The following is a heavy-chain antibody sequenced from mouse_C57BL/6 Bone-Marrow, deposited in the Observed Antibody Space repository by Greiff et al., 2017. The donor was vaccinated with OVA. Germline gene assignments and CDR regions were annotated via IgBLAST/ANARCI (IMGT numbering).Heavy chain of an antibody. CDR1: GYTFTSYW. V-gene: IGHV1-72*01. J-gene: IGHJ1*03. Sequence: VQLQQSGAELVKPGASVKLSCKASGYTFTSYWLHWVTQSPGRGLEWLGRIDPNGGGTKYNEKFKSKGTLNADKPASTAYMQLRSLKTEDSAVYDCARGYYIWYFDVWGTGTTVTVSS. CDR3: ARGYYIWYFDV. D-gene: IGHD2-12*01. CDR2: IDPNGGGT.